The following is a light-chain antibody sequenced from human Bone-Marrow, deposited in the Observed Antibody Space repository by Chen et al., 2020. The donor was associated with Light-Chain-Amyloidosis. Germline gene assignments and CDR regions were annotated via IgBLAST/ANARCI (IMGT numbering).Light chain of an antibody. CDR2: RNN. J-gene: IGLJ3*02. Sequence: QSVLTQPPSASGTPGQRVSISCSGTSSNIGPNYVFWSQHLPGSDPKLLIYRNNQWPSGVPARFSGGKSGTSASLVINGRRSEDEADYYCAAWDDSLSGWVFGGGTRLTVL. V-gene: IGLV1-47*01. CDR3: AAWDDSLSGWV. CDR1: SSNIGPNY.